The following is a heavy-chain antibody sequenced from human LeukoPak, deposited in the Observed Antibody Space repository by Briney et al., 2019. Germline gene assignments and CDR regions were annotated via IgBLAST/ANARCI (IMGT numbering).Heavy chain of an antibody. J-gene: IGHJ5*02. Sequence: SETLSLTCAVYGGSFSGYYWSWIRQPPGKGLEWIGYIYYSGSTNYNPSLKSRVTISVDTSKNQFSLKLSSVTAADTAVYYCARVPYDILTGYYNWFDPWGQGTLVTVSS. D-gene: IGHD3-9*01. CDR3: ARVPYDILTGYYNWFDP. CDR2: IYYSGST. CDR1: GGSFSGYY. V-gene: IGHV4-59*01.